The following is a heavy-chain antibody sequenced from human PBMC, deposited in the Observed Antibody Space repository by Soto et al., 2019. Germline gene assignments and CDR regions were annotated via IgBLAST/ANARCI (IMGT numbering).Heavy chain of an antibody. CDR3: ARDPDHTIFTHEFDY. J-gene: IGHJ4*02. V-gene: IGHV1-46*01. Sequence: GASVKVTCKACGYMFTSYYMHWVRQAPGQGLEWMGIINPSGGSTSYAQKFQGRVTMTRDTSTSTVYMELSSLRSEDTAVYYCARDPDHTIFTHEFDYWGQGTLVTVSS. D-gene: IGHD3-3*01. CDR2: INPSGGST. CDR1: GYMFTSYY.